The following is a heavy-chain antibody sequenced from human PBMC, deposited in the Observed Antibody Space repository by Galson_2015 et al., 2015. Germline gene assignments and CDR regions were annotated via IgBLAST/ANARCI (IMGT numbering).Heavy chain of an antibody. J-gene: IGHJ6*03. CDR2: MLPYSGNT. CDR3: ARGSGSRYNYYMDV. Sequence: SVTDLSQASGSAFSAHNLICSRQAAGQGLSWMIWMLPYSGNTGYAQMFQGRVTMTRDSSIGTAYMELSSLRSEDTAVYYCARGSGSRYNYYMDVWGKGTTVTVSS. D-gene: IGHD3-10*01. CDR1: GSAFSAHN. V-gene: IGHV1-8*01.